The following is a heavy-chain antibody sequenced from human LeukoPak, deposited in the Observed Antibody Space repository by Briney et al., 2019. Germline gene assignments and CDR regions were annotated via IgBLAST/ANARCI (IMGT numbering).Heavy chain of an antibody. CDR2: INHSGST. J-gene: IGHJ5*02. CDR3: ARKSPRKNWFDP. CDR1: GGSFSGYY. Sequence: SETLSLTCAVYGGSFSGYYWSWIRQPPGKGLEWIGEINHSGSTNYNPPLKSRVTISVDTSKNQFSLKLSSVTAADTAVYYCARKSPRKNWFDPWGQGTLVTVSS. V-gene: IGHV4-34*01.